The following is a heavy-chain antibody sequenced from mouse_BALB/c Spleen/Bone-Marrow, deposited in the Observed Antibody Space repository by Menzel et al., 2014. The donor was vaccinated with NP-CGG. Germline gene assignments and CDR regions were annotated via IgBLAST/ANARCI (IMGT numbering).Heavy chain of an antibody. V-gene: IGHV7-1*02. Sequence: DVKLVESGGGLVQPGDSLRLSCATSGFTFSDFYMEWVRQPPGKRLEWIATSRNRAKYHTTEYSASVKGRFIVSRDTSQSVLYLQMNALRAEDTAIYYCARDVGYGNYFVYWGQGTLVTVSA. J-gene: IGHJ3*01. D-gene: IGHD2-10*02. CDR1: GFTFSDFY. CDR2: SRNRAKYHTT. CDR3: ARDVGYGNYFVY.